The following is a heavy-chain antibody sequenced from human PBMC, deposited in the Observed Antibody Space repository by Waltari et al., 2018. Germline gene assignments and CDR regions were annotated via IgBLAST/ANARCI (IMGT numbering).Heavy chain of an antibody. J-gene: IGHJ3*02. Sequence: QVNLVQSGADVRKPGASVTVSCKASGYIFINYFIHWVRQAPGQGLGWIGRINCRNGGTDYAQKFQGRVTLTRDTSISTAYMELSGLTLDDTAIYYCTVIAGDFDIWGPGTMVTASS. CDR3: TVIAGDFDI. CDR2: INCRNGGT. CDR1: GYIFINYF. V-gene: IGHV1-2*06. D-gene: IGHD2-21*01.